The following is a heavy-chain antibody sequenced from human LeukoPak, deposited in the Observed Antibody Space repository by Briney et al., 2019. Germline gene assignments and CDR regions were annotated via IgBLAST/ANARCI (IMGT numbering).Heavy chain of an antibody. CDR3: ANFHCSSTSCHLSGYFQR. J-gene: IGHJ1*01. D-gene: IGHD2-2*01. Sequence: PGGSLRLSCAASGFTFDDYGMSWVRQAPGKGLEWVSGINWNGGSTGYADSVKGRFTISRDYSKNTLYLQMNSLRAEDTAVYYCANFHCSSTSCHLSGYFQRWGQGTLVTVFS. CDR2: INWNGGST. V-gene: IGHV3-20*04. CDR1: GFTFDDYG.